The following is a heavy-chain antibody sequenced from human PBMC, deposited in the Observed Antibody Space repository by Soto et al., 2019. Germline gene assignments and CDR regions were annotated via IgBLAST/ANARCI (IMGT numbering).Heavy chain of an antibody. D-gene: IGHD3-9*01. CDR1: GFSLSTSGVG. V-gene: IGHV2-5*02. Sequence: QITLKESGPTLVRPTQTPTLTCAFSGFSLSTSGVGVGWIRQPPGKALEWLAVIYWDDSKHYSPSLRSRLTITKDTSKNQVVLTMTNMDPMDTGTYYCAHKGPEDWPLAYWGQGPLVTVSS. J-gene: IGHJ4*02. CDR3: AHKGPEDWPLAY. CDR2: IYWDDSK.